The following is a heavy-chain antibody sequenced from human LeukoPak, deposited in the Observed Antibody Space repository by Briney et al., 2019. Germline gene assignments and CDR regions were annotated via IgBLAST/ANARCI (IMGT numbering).Heavy chain of an antibody. D-gene: IGHD3-3*02. V-gene: IGHV4-34*01. J-gene: IGHJ3*02. CDR3: ARVTLTFSDAFDI. Sequence: SETLSLTCAVYGGSFSGYYWSWIRQPPGEGLEWIGEINHSGSTNYNPSLKSRVTISVDTSKNQFSLKLSSVTAADTAVYYCARVTLTFSDAFDIWGQGTMVTVSS. CDR2: INHSGST. CDR1: GGSFSGYY.